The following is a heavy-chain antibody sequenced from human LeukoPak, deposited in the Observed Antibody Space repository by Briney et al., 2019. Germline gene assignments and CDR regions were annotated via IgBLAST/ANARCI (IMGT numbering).Heavy chain of an antibody. J-gene: IGHJ6*03. Sequence: GGSLRLSCAASGFTVSSNYMSWVRQAPGKGLEWVAVISYDGSNKYYADSVKGRFTISRDNSKNTLYLQMNSLRAEDTAVYYCARDPSDYYYYMDVWGKGTTVTVSS. CDR1: GFTVSSNY. V-gene: IGHV3-30*03. CDR2: ISYDGSNK. CDR3: ARDPSDYYYYMDV.